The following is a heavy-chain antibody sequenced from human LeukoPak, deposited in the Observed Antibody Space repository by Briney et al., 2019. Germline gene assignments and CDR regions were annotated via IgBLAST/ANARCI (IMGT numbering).Heavy chain of an antibody. CDR2: INHSGST. D-gene: IGHD6-25*01. CDR3: ARLWSGKRPPDY. V-gene: IGHV4-34*01. J-gene: IGHJ4*02. CDR1: GGSFSGYY. Sequence: SETLSLTCAVYGGSFSGYYWSWIRQPPGKGLEWIGEINHSGSTNYNPSLKSRVTISVDTSKNQSSLKLSSVTAADTAVYYCARLWSGKRPPDYWGQGTPVTVSS.